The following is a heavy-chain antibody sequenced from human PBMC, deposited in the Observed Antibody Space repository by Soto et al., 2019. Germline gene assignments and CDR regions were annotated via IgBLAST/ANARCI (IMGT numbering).Heavy chain of an antibody. J-gene: IGHJ4*02. V-gene: IGHV1-69*13. Sequence: ASVKVSCKASGGTFSSYAISWVRQAPGQGLEWMGGIIPIFGTANYAQKFQGRVTITADESTSTAYMELSSLRSEDTAVYYCARDAAGDPRVYYFDYWGQGTLVTVSS. D-gene: IGHD2-21*02. CDR2: IIPIFGTA. CDR3: ARDAAGDPRVYYFDY. CDR1: GGTFSSYA.